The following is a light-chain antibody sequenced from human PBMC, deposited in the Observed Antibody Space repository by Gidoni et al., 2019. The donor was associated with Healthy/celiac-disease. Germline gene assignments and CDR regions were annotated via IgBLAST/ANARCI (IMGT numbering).Light chain of an antibody. J-gene: IGKJ3*01. CDR1: QSVSSSY. V-gene: IGKV3-20*01. CDR3: QQYGSSIFT. Sequence: QSVSSSYLAWYQQKPGQAPRLLIYGASSRATGIPDWFSGSGSGTDFTLTISRLEPEDFAVYYCQQYGSSIFTFGPGTKVDIK. CDR2: GAS.